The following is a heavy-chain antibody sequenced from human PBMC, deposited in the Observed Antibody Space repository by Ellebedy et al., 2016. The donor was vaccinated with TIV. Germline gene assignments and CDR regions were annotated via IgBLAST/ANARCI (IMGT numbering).Heavy chain of an antibody. Sequence: GESLKISCAASGFSFRSHEMNWVRQVPGKGLEWISYIHYSGSGIYYADSVRGRFTISRDNAKSSLFLQMNSLRDEDTAVYYCVRASGSDYYYGLDVWGQGTTVTVSS. D-gene: IGHD3-10*01. J-gene: IGHJ6*02. CDR2: IHYSGSGI. CDR3: VRASGSDYYYGLDV. CDR1: GFSFRSHE. V-gene: IGHV3-48*03.